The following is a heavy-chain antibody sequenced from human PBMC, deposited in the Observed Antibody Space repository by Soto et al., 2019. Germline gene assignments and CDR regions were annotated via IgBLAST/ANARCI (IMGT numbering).Heavy chain of an antibody. CDR1: GFTLSDYA. Sequence: GGSLRLSCAASGFTLSDYAMSWVRQAPGKGLEWVSSISGSGGSTHYADSVKGRFTISRDNSKNTLYLQMNSLRAEDTAVYYCAKVFCSEVTRVDAFYIRGQRTMVPVSS. V-gene: IGHV3-23*01. J-gene: IGHJ3*02. CDR3: AKVFCSEVTRVDAFYI. CDR2: ISGSGGST. D-gene: IGHD2-21*02.